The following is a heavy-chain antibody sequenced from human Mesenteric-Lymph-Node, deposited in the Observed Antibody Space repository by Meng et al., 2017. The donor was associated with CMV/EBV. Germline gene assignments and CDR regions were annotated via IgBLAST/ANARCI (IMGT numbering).Heavy chain of an antibody. V-gene: IGHV3-33*06. CDR3: AKDVVAAAGLGVDY. J-gene: IGHJ4*02. D-gene: IGHD6-13*01. CDR2: IWYDGSNK. CDR1: GFTFSSYG. Sequence: ASGFTFSSYGMLWVRQAPGKGLEWVAVIWYDGSNKYYADSVKGRFTISRDNSKNTLYLQMSSLRAEDTAVYYCAKDVVAAAGLGVDYWGQGTLVTVSS.